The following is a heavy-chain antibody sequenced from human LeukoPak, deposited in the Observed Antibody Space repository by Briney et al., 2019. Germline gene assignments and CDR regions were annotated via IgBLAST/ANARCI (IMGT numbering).Heavy chain of an antibody. V-gene: IGHV3-48*03. CDR2: ISSSGRTM. CDR1: GFTFSSYE. Sequence: GGSLRLSCAASGFTFSSYEMHWVRQAPGKGLEWVLYISSSGRTMHYADSVKGRFTSSRDNAKNSLYLQMNSLRAEDTAVYYCAKGRSGGFDYWGQGTLVTVSS. J-gene: IGHJ4*02. CDR3: AKGRSGGFDY. D-gene: IGHD3-10*01.